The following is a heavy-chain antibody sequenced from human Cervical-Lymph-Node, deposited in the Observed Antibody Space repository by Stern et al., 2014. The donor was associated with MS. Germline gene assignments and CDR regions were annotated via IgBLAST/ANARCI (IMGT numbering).Heavy chain of an antibody. CDR2: IIPTLGTA. CDR3: ARDQAYSGSPRGYFDY. J-gene: IGHJ4*02. Sequence: VQLVQSAAEVKKPGSSVKVSCKASGGTFSSYAISWGRQAPGQGLEWMGGIIPTLGTANYAQKFQGRVTITADKSTSTAYMELSSLRSEDTAVYYCARDQAYSGSPRGYFDYWGQGTLVTVSS. CDR1: GGTFSSYA. V-gene: IGHV1-69*06. D-gene: IGHD1-26*01.